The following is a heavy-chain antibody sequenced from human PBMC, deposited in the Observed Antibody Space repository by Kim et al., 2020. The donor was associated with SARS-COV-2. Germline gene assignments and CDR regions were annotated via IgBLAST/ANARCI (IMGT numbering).Heavy chain of an antibody. D-gene: IGHD2-2*01. CDR3: ARGQPLDC. V-gene: IGHV4-31*03. J-gene: IGHJ4*02. Sequence: SETLSLTCSVSGGSIRSGGKFWTWILQHPAMGREWIGYISYSGNPNYSPSLRSRVSISLHTSENQFSLELTSVTAADTAVYYCARGQPLDCWGQGIVVTGS. CDR1: GGSIRSGGKF. CDR2: ISYSGNP.